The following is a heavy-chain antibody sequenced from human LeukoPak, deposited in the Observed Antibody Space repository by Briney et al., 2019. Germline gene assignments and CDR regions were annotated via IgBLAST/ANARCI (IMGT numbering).Heavy chain of an antibody. D-gene: IGHD3-22*01. CDR1: GFTFSSYE. CDR3: ARVCRDSSGYGAFDI. CDR2: ISSSGSLI. V-gene: IGHV3-48*03. J-gene: IGHJ3*02. Sequence: PGGSLRLSCAASGFTFSSYEMNWVGQAPGKRLEWVSYISSSGSLIYYADSVKGRFTISRDNAKNSLYLQMNSLRDEDTAVYYCARVCRDSSGYGAFDIWGQGTMVTVSS.